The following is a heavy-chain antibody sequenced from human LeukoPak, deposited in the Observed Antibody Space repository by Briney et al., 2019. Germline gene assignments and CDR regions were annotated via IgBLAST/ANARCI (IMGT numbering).Heavy chain of an antibody. Sequence: GGSLRLSCTASGVIDSSNHMSWARQAPGKGLEWVSLIYAGGSTFYADSVMGRSTISRDKSNNTLYLLMNSLRAEDTAVYYCATGGRSGVAFESWGQGTLVTVSS. CDR1: GVIDSSNH. D-gene: IGHD2-15*01. V-gene: IGHV3-53*01. CDR2: IYAGGST. J-gene: IGHJ4*02. CDR3: ATGGRSGVAFES.